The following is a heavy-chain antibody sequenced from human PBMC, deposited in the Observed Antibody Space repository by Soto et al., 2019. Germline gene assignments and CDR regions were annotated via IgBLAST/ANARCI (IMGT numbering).Heavy chain of an antibody. D-gene: IGHD3-3*01. V-gene: IGHV3-53*01. CDR2: IYSGGST. CDR3: AREGGVYDPFGLDP. CDR1: GFTVSSNY. J-gene: IGHJ5*02. Sequence: PGGSLRLSCAASGFTVSSNYMSWVRQAPGKGLEWVSVIYSGGSTYYADSVKGRFTISRDNSKNTLYLQMNSLRAEDTAVYYCAREGGVYDPFGLDPWGQGTLVTVSS.